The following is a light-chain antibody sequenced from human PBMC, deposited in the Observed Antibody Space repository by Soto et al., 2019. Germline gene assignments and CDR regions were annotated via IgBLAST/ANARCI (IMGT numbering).Light chain of an antibody. V-gene: IGLV2-14*01. J-gene: IGLJ1*01. CDR2: HVS. Sequence: QSALAQPASVSGSPGQSITISCTGTSSDVGGFNYVSWYQQYPGKAPKLMIYHVSNRPSGVSNRFSGSKSGNTASLTISGLQAEDEAEYYCSSYTGSSTYVFGTGTKVTVL. CDR1: SSDVGGFNY. CDR3: SSYTGSSTYV.